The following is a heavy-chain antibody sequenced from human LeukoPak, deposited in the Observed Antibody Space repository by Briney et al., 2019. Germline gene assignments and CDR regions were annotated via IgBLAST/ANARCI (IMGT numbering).Heavy chain of an antibody. CDR2: ISGSGGST. J-gene: IGHJ4*02. Sequence: GGSLRLSCAASGFTFTSYAMSWIRQAPGKGLEWVSGISGSGGSTYYADPVKGRFTVSRDKSKNTLYLQMNTLRAEDTALYYCAKSTGYSYGYFDYWGQGTLVTVSS. V-gene: IGHV3-23*01. CDR3: AKSTGYSYGYFDY. CDR1: GFTFTSYA. D-gene: IGHD5-18*01.